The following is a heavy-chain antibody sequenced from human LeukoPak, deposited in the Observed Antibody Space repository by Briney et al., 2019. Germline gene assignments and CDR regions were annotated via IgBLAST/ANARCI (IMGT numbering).Heavy chain of an antibody. Sequence: SETLSLTCAVYGGSFSGYYWSWIRQPPGKGLEWTGEINHSGSTNYNPSLKSRVTISVDTSKNQFSLKLSSVTAADMAVYYCARGGVVPAAIRFDPWGQGTLVTVSS. CDR2: INHSGST. J-gene: IGHJ5*02. D-gene: IGHD2-2*01. CDR1: GGSFSGYY. V-gene: IGHV4-34*01. CDR3: ARGGVVPAAIRFDP.